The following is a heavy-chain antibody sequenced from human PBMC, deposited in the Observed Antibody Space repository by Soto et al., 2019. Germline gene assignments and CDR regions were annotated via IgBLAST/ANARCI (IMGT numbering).Heavy chain of an antibody. V-gene: IGHV3-23*01. J-gene: IGHJ4*02. Sequence: PGGSLRLSCTASGFTFSNYAMSWVRQAPGKGLEWVSTFSSGGGSTYYADSVKGRFTISRDNSKNTLSLQMNSLRAEDTAVYYCAKGDTTIDYWGQGTLVTVSS. CDR2: FSSGGGST. CDR1: GFTFSNYA. D-gene: IGHD1-1*01. CDR3: AKGDTTIDY.